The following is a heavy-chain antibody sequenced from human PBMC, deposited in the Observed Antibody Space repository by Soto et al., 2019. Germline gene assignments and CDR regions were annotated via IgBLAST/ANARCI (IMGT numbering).Heavy chain of an antibody. Sequence: QAQVVQSGAEVRKPGSSVKLSCKASEGTFNSYAIAWVRQAPGQGLEWMGGIIPYYNTLNYAQKFQDRVTITADDSTNTVDMELSSLRSDDTAVYFCASVASRWYPYCFDSWAQGTLVTVSS. J-gene: IGHJ4*02. D-gene: IGHD6-13*01. CDR1: EGTFNSYA. CDR3: ASVASRWYPYCFDS. CDR2: IIPYYNTL. V-gene: IGHV1-69*01.